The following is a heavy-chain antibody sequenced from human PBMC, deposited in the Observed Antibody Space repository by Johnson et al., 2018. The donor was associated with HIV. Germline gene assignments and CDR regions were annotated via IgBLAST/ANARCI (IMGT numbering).Heavy chain of an antibody. CDR2: ISYDGSNK. Sequence: QVQLVESGGGVVQPGRSLRLSCAASGFTFSSYAMHWVRQAPGKGLEWVAVISYDGSNKYYADSVKGRFTISRDNSKKTLYLQMNSLRAEDTAVYYCARSLGVVGAIGKGAFDIWGQGTMVTVSS. J-gene: IGHJ3*02. V-gene: IGHV3-30-3*01. CDR3: ARSLGVVGAIGKGAFDI. D-gene: IGHD1-26*01. CDR1: GFTFSSYA.